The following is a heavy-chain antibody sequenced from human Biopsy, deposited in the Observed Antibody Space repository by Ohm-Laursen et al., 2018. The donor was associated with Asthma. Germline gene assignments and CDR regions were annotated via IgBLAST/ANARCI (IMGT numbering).Heavy chain of an antibody. CDR2: ISVYNGNT. V-gene: IGHV1-18*01. CDR3: ARAVDYSHYYGIDV. J-gene: IGHJ6*02. D-gene: IGHD3-10*01. CDR1: GYTFNSAG. Sequence: ASVKVSCRTSGYTFNSAGITRVRQAPGQGLEWMGWISVYNGNTKVAQKLQDRVTMITDTSTSTAYMELRSLRSDDTAVYFCARAVDYSHYYGIDVWGQGTTVTVS.